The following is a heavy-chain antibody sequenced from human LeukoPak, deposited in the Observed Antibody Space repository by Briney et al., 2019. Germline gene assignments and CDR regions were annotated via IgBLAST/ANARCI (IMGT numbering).Heavy chain of an antibody. CDR1: GFTLSSYA. CDR2: IRYDGSNK. J-gene: IGHJ4*02. Sequence: GGSLRLSCAAPGFTLSSYAMSWVRQAPGKGLEWVAFIRYDGSNKYYADSVKGRFTISRDNSKNTLYLEMNSLRAEDTAVYYCAKDQDWGQGTLVTVSS. CDR3: AKDQD. V-gene: IGHV3-30*02.